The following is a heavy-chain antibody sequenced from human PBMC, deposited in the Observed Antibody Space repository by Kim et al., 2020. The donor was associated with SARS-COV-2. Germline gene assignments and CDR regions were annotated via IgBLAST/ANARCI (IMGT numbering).Heavy chain of an antibody. CDR3: GRHNPFDSSGWYWGMGGMDV. CDR1: GGSISSSSYY. CDR2: IYYSGST. D-gene: IGHD6-19*01. V-gene: IGHV4-39*01. Sequence: SETLSLTCTVSGGSISSSSYYWGWIRQPPGKGLEWIGSIYYSGSTYYNPSLKSRITISVDTSKNQFSLKLSSVTAADTAVYYCGRHNPFDSSGWYWGMGGMDVWGQGTTVTVSS. J-gene: IGHJ6*02.